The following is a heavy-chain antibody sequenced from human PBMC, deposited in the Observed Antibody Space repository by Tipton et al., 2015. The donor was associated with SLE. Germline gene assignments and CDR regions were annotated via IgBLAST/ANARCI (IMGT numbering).Heavy chain of an antibody. Sequence: TLSLTCAVYGGSFSGYSYNWIRQPPGKGLEWIGQINHSGITHFNPSLKSRVTISVDTSKNQFSLKLSSVTAADTAVYYCARARSYLDAFDIWGQGTMVTVSS. CDR1: GGSFSGYS. J-gene: IGHJ3*02. CDR3: ARARSYLDAFDI. CDR2: INHSGIT. V-gene: IGHV4-34*01. D-gene: IGHD1-26*01.